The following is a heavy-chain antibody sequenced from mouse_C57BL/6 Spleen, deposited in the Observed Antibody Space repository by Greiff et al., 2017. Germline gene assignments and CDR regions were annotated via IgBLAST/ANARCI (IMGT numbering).Heavy chain of an antibody. D-gene: IGHD4-1*01. CDR1: GFTFSSYA. Sequence: EVKLMESGEGLVKPGGSLTLSCAASGFTFSSYAMSWVRQTPGKRLEWVAYICGGGDYIYYADTVKGRITITRDNARNTLYLQMSSLKSEDTAMYYCTRSRTGTWFAYWGQGTLVTVSA. CDR2: ICGGGDYI. J-gene: IGHJ3*01. V-gene: IGHV5-9-1*02. CDR3: TRSRTGTWFAY.